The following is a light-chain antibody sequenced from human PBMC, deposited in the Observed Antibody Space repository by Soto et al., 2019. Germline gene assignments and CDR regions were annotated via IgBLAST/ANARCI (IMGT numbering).Light chain of an antibody. CDR3: QKYNSY. Sequence: DFQMTQSPSTLSASVGDKVTMTCRASQSIGSWLAWYQQKPGKAPKVLIYDASSLESGVPSRFSGSGSGTEFTLTISSLQPDDFPTYYCQKYNSYFGQGTRLEIK. J-gene: IGKJ5*01. V-gene: IGKV1-5*01. CDR2: DAS. CDR1: QSIGSW.